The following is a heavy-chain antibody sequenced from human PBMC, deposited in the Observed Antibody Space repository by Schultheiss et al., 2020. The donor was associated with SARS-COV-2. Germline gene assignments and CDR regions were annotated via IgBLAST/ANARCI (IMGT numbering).Heavy chain of an antibody. CDR3: ARDLEGVQGYGIDV. D-gene: IGHD3-10*01. Sequence: GESLKISCTGSGFRFSDYGMHWVRQTPGKGLEWVAAVWYDGRNKYYADSVKGRFTISRDTSKKTLALEMNSLRVEDTAVYYCARDLEGVQGYGIDVWGQGTTVTVSS. CDR1: GFRFSDYG. CDR2: VWYDGRNK. J-gene: IGHJ6*02. V-gene: IGHV3-33*01.